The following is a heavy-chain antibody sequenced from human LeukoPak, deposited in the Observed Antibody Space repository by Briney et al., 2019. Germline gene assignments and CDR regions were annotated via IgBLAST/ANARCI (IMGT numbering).Heavy chain of an antibody. CDR2: ISAYNGNT. Sequence: ASVKVSCKASGYTFTSYGISWVRRAPGQGLEWMGWISAYNGNTNYAQKLQGRVTMTTDTSTSTAYMELRSLRSDDTAVYYCAREPRATPTDAFDIWGQGTMVTVSS. CDR1: GYTFTSYG. D-gene: IGHD2-15*01. V-gene: IGHV1-18*01. CDR3: AREPRATPTDAFDI. J-gene: IGHJ3*02.